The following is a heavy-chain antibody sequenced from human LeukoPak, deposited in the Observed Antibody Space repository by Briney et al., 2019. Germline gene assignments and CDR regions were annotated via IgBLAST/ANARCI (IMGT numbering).Heavy chain of an antibody. D-gene: IGHD3-22*01. V-gene: IGHV1-18*01. CDR1: GYTFTSYG. CDR2: ISAYNGNT. CDR3: ARDSNYDSSGYTANLNYYYYYGMDV. Sequence: GASVKVSCKASGYTFTSYGISWVRQAPGQGLEWMGWISAYNGNTNYAQKLQGRVTMTTDTSTSTAYMELRSLRSGDTAVYYCARDSNYDSSGYTANLNYYYYYGMDVWGQGTTVTVSS. J-gene: IGHJ6*02.